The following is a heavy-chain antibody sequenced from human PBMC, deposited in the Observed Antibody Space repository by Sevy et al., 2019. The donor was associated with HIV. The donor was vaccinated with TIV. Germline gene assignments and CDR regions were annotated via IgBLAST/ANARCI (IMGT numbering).Heavy chain of an antibody. J-gene: IGHJ6*03. CDR1: GGSFSGYY. CDR3: ARGREYCSGGSCYRGGDYYYMDV. V-gene: IGHV4-34*01. CDR2: INHSGST. Sequence: SETLSLTCAVYGGSFSGYYWSWIRQPPGKGLEWIGEINHSGSTNYNPSLKSRVTISVDTSKNQFSLKLSSVTAADTAVYYCARGREYCSGGSCYRGGDYYYMDVCGKGTTVTVSS. D-gene: IGHD2-15*01.